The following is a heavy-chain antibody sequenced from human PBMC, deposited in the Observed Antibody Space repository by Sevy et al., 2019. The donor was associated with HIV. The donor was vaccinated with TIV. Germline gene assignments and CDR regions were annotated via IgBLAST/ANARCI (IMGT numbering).Heavy chain of an antibody. D-gene: IGHD3-22*01. Sequence: GGSLRLSCADSGFTFSSYAMSWVRQAPGKGLEWVSTISGHGGSTYYAGAVKGRFTISRDNSKKMVYLQMNSLRAEDTAVYYCAKDSGISAEIVVALGYWGQGTLVTVSS. CDR3: AKDSGISAEIVVALGY. CDR1: GFTFSSYA. V-gene: IGHV3-23*01. CDR2: ISGHGGST. J-gene: IGHJ4*02.